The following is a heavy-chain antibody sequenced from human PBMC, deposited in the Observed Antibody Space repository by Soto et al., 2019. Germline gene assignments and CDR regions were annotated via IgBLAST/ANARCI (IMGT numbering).Heavy chain of an antibody. J-gene: IGHJ5*02. CDR3: ARAYGGNPALFDP. V-gene: IGHV3-53*01. Sequence: EVQLVESGGGLIQPGGSLRLSCAASGFTVSSDYMSWVRQAPGKGLEWVSVIYTGGSTYYADSVKGRFTFSRDNSKNTLYLQMNSLRAEDTAVYYGARAYGGNPALFDPWGPGTLVTVAS. CDR2: IYTGGST. CDR1: GFTVSSDY. D-gene: IGHD4-17*01.